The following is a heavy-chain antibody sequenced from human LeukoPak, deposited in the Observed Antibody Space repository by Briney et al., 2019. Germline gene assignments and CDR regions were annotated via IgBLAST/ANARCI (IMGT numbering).Heavy chain of an antibody. Sequence: PSETLSLTCTVSGYSISSGYYWGWIRQPPGKGLEWIGSIYHSGSTYYNPSLKSRVTISVDTSKNQFSLKLSSVTAADTAVYYCARSLGLYDFWSGYQMYYFDYWGQGTLVTVSS. CDR3: ARSLGLYDFWSGYQMYYFDY. CDR1: GYSISSGYY. D-gene: IGHD3-3*01. J-gene: IGHJ4*02. V-gene: IGHV4-38-2*02. CDR2: IYHSGST.